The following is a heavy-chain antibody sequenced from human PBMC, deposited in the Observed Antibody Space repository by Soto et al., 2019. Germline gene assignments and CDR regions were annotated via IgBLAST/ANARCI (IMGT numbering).Heavy chain of an antibody. CDR1: GFTFSSYG. V-gene: IGHV3-30*18. CDR2: ISYDGSNT. Sequence: QVQLVESGGGVVQPGRSLRLSCVASGFTFSSYGMHWVRQAPGKGLEWVAIISYDGSNTYYADSVKGRFTISRYNSKNTLYLQMNSLRAEDTSVYYCAKEGGLSGSYYISSSYYFDYWGQGTLVTVSS. CDR3: AKEGGLSGSYYISSSYYFDY. J-gene: IGHJ4*02. D-gene: IGHD1-26*01.